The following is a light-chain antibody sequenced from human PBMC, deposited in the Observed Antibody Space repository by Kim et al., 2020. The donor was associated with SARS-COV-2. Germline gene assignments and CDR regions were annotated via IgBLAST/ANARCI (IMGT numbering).Light chain of an antibody. CDR2: DVS. CDR3: SSYAGISTFV. J-gene: IGLJ1*01. CDR1: SSDIGAYEY. Sequence: QSALTQPASVSGFPGQSITIFCSGSSSDIGAYEYVSWYQQHPGKAPKLLIFDVSARPSGISSRFSGSKSGNTASLTISGLQAEDEADYYCSSYAGISTFVFGLGTKVTVL. V-gene: IGLV2-14*03.